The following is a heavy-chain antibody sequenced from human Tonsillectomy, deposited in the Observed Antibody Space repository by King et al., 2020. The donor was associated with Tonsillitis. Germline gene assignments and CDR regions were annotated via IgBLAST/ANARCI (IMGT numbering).Heavy chain of an antibody. CDR1: GFTFSDYY. CDR3: VRGERNYGEDY. CDR2: INNGGNSI. Sequence: GQLLQSGGGLVKPGGSLRLSCAASGFTFSDYYMSWIRQAPGKGLEWTSYINNGGNSIHYADSVKGRFTISRDNAKNSLYLQMNSLRAEDTAVYYCVRGERNYGEDYWGQGTLVTVSS. J-gene: IGHJ4*02. V-gene: IGHV3-11*01. D-gene: IGHD1-7*01.